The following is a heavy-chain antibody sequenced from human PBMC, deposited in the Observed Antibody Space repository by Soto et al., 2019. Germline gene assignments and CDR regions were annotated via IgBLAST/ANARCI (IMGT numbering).Heavy chain of an antibody. CDR3: ARHHGSPGSYFGLDV. V-gene: IGHV5-10-1*04. D-gene: IGHD6-13*01. CDR1: GYSFTGYV. CDR2: IDPSDPQT. J-gene: IGHJ6*02. Sequence: PGESLRISCKGSGYSFTGYVITWVRQKPGKGLEWVGRIDPSDPQTYYSPSIQGQVTISADKSIDTGYLQWRSLKDSDTAVYYCARHHGSPGSYFGLDVWGQGTTVTVSS.